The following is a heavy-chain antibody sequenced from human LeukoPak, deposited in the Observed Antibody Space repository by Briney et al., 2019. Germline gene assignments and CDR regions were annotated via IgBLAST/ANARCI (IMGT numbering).Heavy chain of an antibody. CDR3: ARVFARSGEISGSYFYY. Sequence: SVKVSCKASGGTFSSYAINWVRQAPGQGPEWMGGIIPIFGRANYAQKFQGRVTMTTDESTSTAYMELSSPRSEDTAVYYCARVFARSGEISGSYFYYWGQGTLVTVSS. D-gene: IGHD1-26*01. CDR1: GGTFSSYA. J-gene: IGHJ4*02. V-gene: IGHV1-69*05. CDR2: IIPIFGRA.